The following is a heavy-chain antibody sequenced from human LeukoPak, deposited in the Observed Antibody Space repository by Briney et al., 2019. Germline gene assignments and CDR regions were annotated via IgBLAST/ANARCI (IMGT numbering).Heavy chain of an antibody. CDR3: ARVFGYYYLTGWFDP. D-gene: IGHD3-10*01. J-gene: IGHJ5*02. CDR2: IYYSGST. V-gene: IGHV4-59*11. CDR1: GGSISSHY. Sequence: SETLSLTCTVSGGSISSHYWSWILQPPGKGLEWIGYIYYSGSTNYNPSLKSRVTISVDTSKNQFSLKLSSVTAADTAVYYCARVFGYYYLTGWFDPWGQGTLVPVYS.